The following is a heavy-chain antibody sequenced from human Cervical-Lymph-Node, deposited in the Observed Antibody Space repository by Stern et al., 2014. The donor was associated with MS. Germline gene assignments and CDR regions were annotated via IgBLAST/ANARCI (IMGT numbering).Heavy chain of an antibody. Sequence: EVHLVESGEGLVQPGGSLRLSCAASGFTFSSYDMHWVRQATGKGLEWVSAIGTAGDTYYPGSVKGRFTISRENAKNSLYLQMNSLRAGDTAVYYCARARGDGYPDYWGQGTLVTVSS. CDR1: GFTFSSYD. CDR2: IGTAGDT. V-gene: IGHV3-13*01. J-gene: IGHJ4*02. CDR3: ARARGDGYPDY. D-gene: IGHD5-24*01.